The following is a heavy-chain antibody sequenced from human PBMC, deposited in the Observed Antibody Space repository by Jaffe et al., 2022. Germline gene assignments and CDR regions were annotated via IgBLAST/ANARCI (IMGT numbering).Heavy chain of an antibody. CDR1: GFTFSGSA. CDR2: IRSKANSYAT. V-gene: IGHV3-73*02. Sequence: EVQLVESGGGLVQPGGSLKLSCAASGFTFSGSAMHWVRQASGKGLEWVGRIRSKANSYATAYAASVKGRFTISRDDSKNTAYLQMNSLKTEDTAVYYCTRLKAWGDYDILTAGRHNYYYYYMDVWGKGTTVTVSS. J-gene: IGHJ6*03. D-gene: IGHD3-9*01. CDR3: TRLKAWGDYDILTAGRHNYYYYYMDV.